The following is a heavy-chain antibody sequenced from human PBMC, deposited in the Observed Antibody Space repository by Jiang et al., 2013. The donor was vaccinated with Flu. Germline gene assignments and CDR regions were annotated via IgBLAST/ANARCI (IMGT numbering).Heavy chain of an antibody. V-gene: IGHV4-30-2*04. D-gene: IGHD1-26*01. Sequence: KSRVTISVDTSKNQXSLKLSSVTAADTAVYYCARESGSYAFDIWGQGTMVTVSS. J-gene: IGHJ3*02. CDR3: ARESGSYAFDI.